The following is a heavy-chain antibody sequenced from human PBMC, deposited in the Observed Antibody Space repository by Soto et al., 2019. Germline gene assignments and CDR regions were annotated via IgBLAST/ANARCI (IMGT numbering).Heavy chain of an antibody. Sequence: ASVKVSCKASGYTFTGYYMHWVRQAPGQGLEWMGWINPNSGGTNYAQKFQGRVTMTRDTSISTAYMELSRLRSDDTAVYYCARVSIGFRYGIAALPDYWGQGTLGTVSS. D-gene: IGHD6-13*01. CDR1: GYTFTGYY. CDR2: INPNSGGT. CDR3: ARVSIGFRYGIAALPDY. V-gene: IGHV1-2*02. J-gene: IGHJ4*02.